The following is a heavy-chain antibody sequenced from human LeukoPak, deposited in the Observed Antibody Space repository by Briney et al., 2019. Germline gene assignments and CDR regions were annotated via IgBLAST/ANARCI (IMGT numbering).Heavy chain of an antibody. Sequence: SETLSLTCTVSGGSISRYYWSWIRQPPGKGLEWMGYIYYTGNTNYNPSLKSRVTISVDTSKNQFSLKLSSVTAADTAVYYCTTDPVVAAAEYYYYYGMDVWGQGTTVTVSS. D-gene: IGHD6-13*01. CDR2: IYYTGNT. V-gene: IGHV4-59*12. CDR1: GGSISRYY. J-gene: IGHJ6*02. CDR3: TTDPVVAAAEYYYYYGMDV.